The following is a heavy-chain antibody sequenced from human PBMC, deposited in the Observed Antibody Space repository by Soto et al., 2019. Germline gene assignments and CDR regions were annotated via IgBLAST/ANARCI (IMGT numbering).Heavy chain of an antibody. V-gene: IGHV4-59*01. CDR1: GGSISSYY. CDR3: ARDHNGEFWSGYYSPGYYMDA. J-gene: IGHJ6*03. CDR2: IYYSGST. D-gene: IGHD3-3*01. Sequence: PSETLSLTCTVSGGSISSYYWSWIRQPPGKGLEWIGYIYYSGSTNYNPSLKSRVTISVDTSKNQFSLKLSSVTAADTAVYYCARDHNGEFWSGYYSPGYYMDAWGKGTTVTV.